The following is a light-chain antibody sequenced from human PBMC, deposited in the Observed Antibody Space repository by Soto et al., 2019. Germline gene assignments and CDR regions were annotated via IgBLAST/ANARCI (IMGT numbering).Light chain of an antibody. CDR3: HQYNNWPSWT. J-gene: IGKJ1*01. Sequence: EIVMTQSPATLSVSPGERATLSCRAGQSVSSNLAWYQQKPGQAPRLLIYGASTRATGIPARFSGSGSGTEFTLTISSLQSEDFAVYYCHQYNNWPSWTFGQGTKVDI. CDR2: GAS. CDR1: QSVSSN. V-gene: IGKV3-15*01.